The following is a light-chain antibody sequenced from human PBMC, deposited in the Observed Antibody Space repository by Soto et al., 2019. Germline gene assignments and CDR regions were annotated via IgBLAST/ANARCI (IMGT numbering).Light chain of an antibody. CDR1: QSVSSN. CDR2: GAS. V-gene: IGKV3-15*01. Sequence: EIVMTQSPATLSVSPGERATLSCRASQSVSSNLAWYQQKPGQAPRLLIYGASTRATGIPARFSGSGSGTEFTLTISSLQSGDFAVYYCQQYNNWPSPVTFGGGIKVDIK. J-gene: IGKJ4*02. CDR3: QQYNNWPSPVT.